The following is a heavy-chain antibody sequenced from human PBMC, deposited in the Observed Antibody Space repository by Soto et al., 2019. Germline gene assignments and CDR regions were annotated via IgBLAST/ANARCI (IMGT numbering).Heavy chain of an antibody. V-gene: IGHV1-46*01. CDR1: GYTFTSYY. CDR3: AREEGHIVVVTAPNGMDV. CDR2: INPSGGST. Sequence: ASVKVSCKASGYTFTSYYMHWVRQAPGQGLEWMGIINPSGGSTSYAQKFQGRVTMTRDTSTSTVYMELSSLRSEDTAVYYCAREEGHIVVVTAPNGMDVWGQGTTVTVSS. J-gene: IGHJ6*02. D-gene: IGHD2-21*02.